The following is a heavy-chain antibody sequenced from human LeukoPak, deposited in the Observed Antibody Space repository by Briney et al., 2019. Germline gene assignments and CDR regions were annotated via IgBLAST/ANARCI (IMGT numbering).Heavy chain of an antibody. D-gene: IGHD3-22*01. Sequence: PSETLSLTCTVSGGSISSSSYYWGWIRQPPGKGLEWIGSIYYSGSTYYNPSLKSRVTISVDTSKNQFSLKLSTVTAADTAVYYCARCYYDSLVAVDYFDYWGQGTLVTVSS. CDR1: GGSISSSSYY. V-gene: IGHV4-39*07. CDR2: IYYSGST. CDR3: ARCYYDSLVAVDYFDY. J-gene: IGHJ4*02.